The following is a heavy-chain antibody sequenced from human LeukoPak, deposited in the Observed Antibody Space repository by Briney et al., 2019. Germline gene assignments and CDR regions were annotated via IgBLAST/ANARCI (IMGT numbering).Heavy chain of an antibody. CDR2: ISSSGSTI. V-gene: IGHV3-48*03. CDR1: GFTFSSYE. Sequence: PGGSLRLSCAASGFTFSSYEMNWVRQAPGKGLEWVSYISSSGSTIYYADSVEGRFTISRDNAKNSLYLQMNSLRAEDTAVYYCAGGPEEWLTLTWHFDLWGRGTLVTVSS. D-gene: IGHD3-3*01. CDR3: AGGPEEWLTLTWHFDL. J-gene: IGHJ2*01.